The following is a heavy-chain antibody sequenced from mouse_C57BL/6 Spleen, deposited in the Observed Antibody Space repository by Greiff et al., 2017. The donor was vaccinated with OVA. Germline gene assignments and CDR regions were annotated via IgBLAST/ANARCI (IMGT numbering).Heavy chain of an antibody. CDR2: IHPSDSDT. CDR3: AMVGRALSFDV. J-gene: IGHJ1*03. D-gene: IGHD1-1*02. V-gene: IGHV1-74*01. Sequence: QVQLKQPGAELVKPGASVKVSCKASGYTFTSYWMHWVKQRPGQGLEWIGRIHPSDSDTNYNQKFKGKATLTVDKSSSTAYMQLSSLTSEDSAVYYCAMVGRALSFDVWGTGTTVTVSS. CDR1: GYTFTSYW.